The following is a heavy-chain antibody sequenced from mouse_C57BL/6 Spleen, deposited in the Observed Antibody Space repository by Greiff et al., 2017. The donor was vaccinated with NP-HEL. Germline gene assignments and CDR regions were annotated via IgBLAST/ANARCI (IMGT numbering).Heavy chain of an antibody. J-gene: IGHJ1*03. D-gene: IGHD1-1*01. CDR1: GYTFTSYW. V-gene: IGHV1-52*01. CDR2: IDPSDSET. Sequence: VQLQQSGAELVRPGSSVKLSCKASGYTFTSYWMHWVKQRPIQGLEWIGNIDPSDSETHYNQKFKDKATLTVDKSSSTAYMQHSSLTSEDSEVYYCSRGSGSSPYWYFDVWGTGTTVTVSS. CDR3: SRGSGSSPYWYFDV.